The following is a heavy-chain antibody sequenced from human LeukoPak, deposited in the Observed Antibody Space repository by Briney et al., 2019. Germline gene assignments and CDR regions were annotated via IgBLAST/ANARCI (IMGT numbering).Heavy chain of an antibody. V-gene: IGHV3-74*01. D-gene: IGHD6-19*01. Sequence: GGSLRLSCGSSGFTFSNYWMHWVRQAPGKGLVWVSRINSDGSSTSYADSVKGRFTISRDNAKNTLYLQMNSLRAEDTAVYYCAREGSGWYSGFDYWGQGTLVTVSS. CDR3: AREGSGWYSGFDY. CDR1: GFTFSNYW. CDR2: INSDGSST. J-gene: IGHJ4*02.